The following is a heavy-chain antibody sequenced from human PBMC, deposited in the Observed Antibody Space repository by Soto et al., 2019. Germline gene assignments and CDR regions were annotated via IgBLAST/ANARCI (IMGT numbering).Heavy chain of an antibody. J-gene: IGHJ6*02. D-gene: IGHD3-3*01. CDR2: ISGSGGST. CDR3: AKDYYDFWSGYFGQTYGMDV. V-gene: IGHV3-23*01. Sequence: DSLGLSCAASGFTFSSYAMSWVRQAPGKGLEWVSAISGSGGSTYYADSVKGRFTISRDNSKNTLYLQMNSLRDEDTAVYYCAKDYYDFWSGYFGQTYGMDVWGQGTTVTVS. CDR1: GFTFSSYA.